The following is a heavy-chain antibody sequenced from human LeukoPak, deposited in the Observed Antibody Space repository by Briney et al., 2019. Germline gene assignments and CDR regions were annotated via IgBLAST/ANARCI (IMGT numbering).Heavy chain of an antibody. CDR2: ISSSGSTI. D-gene: IGHD6-13*01. Sequence: GGSLRLSRAASGFTFSSYEMNWLRQAPGKGLEWVSYISSSGSTIYYADSVKGRFTISRDNAKNSLYLQMNSLRAEDTAVYYCARVGVYSSSWPVSDYWDQGTLVTVSS. CDR1: GFTFSSYE. CDR3: ARVGVYSSSWPVSDY. V-gene: IGHV3-48*03. J-gene: IGHJ4*02.